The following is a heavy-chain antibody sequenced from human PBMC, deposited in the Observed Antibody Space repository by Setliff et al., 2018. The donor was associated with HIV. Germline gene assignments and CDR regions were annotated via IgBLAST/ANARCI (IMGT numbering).Heavy chain of an antibody. D-gene: IGHD5-12*01. CDR2: IYHTGSS. J-gene: IGHJ4*02. CDR3: ASDISPDDGYNRLHYFDY. CDR1: GVSISSRYY. Sequence: PSETLSLTCDVSGVSISSRYYWGWIRQSPGKGLEWIGNIYHTGSSYYNPSLNDRATISLDTSKNQFSLRLNSVTAADTAVYYCASDISPDDGYNRLHYFDYWGQGTLVTVSS. V-gene: IGHV4-38-2*01.